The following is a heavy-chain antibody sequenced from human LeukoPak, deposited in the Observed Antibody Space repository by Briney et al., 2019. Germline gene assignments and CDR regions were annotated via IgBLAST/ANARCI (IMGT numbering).Heavy chain of an antibody. J-gene: IGHJ3*02. V-gene: IGHV1-58*02. CDR3: AAGGYYDFWSGYFTFDI. D-gene: IGHD3-3*01. CDR2: IAVGSGNT. CDR1: GFTFTSSA. Sequence: ASVKVSCKASGFTFTSSAMQWVRQARGQRLEWIGWIAVGSGNTNYAQKFQERVTITRDMSTSTAYMELSSLRSEDTAVYYCAAGGYYDFWSGYFTFDIWGQGTMVTVSS.